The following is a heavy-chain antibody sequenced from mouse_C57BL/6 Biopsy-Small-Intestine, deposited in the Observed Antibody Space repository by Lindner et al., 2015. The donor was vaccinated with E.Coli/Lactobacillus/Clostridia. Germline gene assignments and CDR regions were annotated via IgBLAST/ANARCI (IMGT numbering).Heavy chain of an antibody. CDR1: GFTFTDYY. CDR2: INPKIGTS. V-gene: IGHV1-26*01. J-gene: IGHJ2*01. Sequence: VQLQESGPEMVKPGASVKISCKASGFTFTDYYIHWMKQSHGKTLEWIGDINPKIGTSDYNQKFKDKATLTVDKSSSTAYMELRSLTSEDSAVYYCASVGYDFDYWGQGTTLTVSS. D-gene: IGHD2-2*01. CDR3: ASVGYDFDY.